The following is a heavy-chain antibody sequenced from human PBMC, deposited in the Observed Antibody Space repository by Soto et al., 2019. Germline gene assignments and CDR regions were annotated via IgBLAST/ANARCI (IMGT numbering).Heavy chain of an antibody. CDR2: IYYSGST. Sequence: SETLSLTCTVSGGSISSYYWGWIRQPPGKGLEWIGSIYYSGSTYYNPSLKSRVTISVDTSKNQFSLKLSSVTAADTAVYYCARHGGDIVVVPAAMSDWFDPWGQGTLVTVSS. V-gene: IGHV4-39*01. J-gene: IGHJ5*02. CDR1: GGSISSYY. CDR3: ARHGGDIVVVPAAMSDWFDP. D-gene: IGHD2-2*01.